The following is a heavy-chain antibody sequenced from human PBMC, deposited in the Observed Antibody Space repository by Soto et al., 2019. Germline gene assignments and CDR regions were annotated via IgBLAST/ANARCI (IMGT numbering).Heavy chain of an antibody. CDR2: IMPIFGTA. CDR3: ARYCSGGSCYFRDAFDI. V-gene: IGHV1-69*01. D-gene: IGHD2-15*01. J-gene: IGHJ3*02. CDR1: GGTFSSYA. Sequence: QVQLVQSGAEVKKPGSSVKVSCKASGGTFSSYAISWVRQAPRQGLEWMVGIMPIFGTANYAQKFQGRVTITADESTSTAYMELSSLRSEDTAVYYCARYCSGGSCYFRDAFDIWGQGTMVTVSS.